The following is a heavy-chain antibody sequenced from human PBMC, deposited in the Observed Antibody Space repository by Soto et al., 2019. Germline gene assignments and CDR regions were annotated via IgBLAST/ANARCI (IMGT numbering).Heavy chain of an antibody. Sequence: PSETLSLTCTVSGGSISSYYWNWIRQTPGKGLGWVGYIYNSGRTHYNPSLRSRVTISGDTSGNQFSLKLTSVTAADTAVYYCARLRGDFWSGYLVLFDYWGQGTLVTVSS. CDR3: ARLRGDFWSGYLVLFDY. V-gene: IGHV4-59*01. CDR1: GGSISSYY. J-gene: IGHJ4*02. CDR2: IYNSGRT. D-gene: IGHD3-3*01.